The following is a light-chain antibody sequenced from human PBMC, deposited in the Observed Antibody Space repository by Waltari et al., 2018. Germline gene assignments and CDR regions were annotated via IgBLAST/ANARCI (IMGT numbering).Light chain of an antibody. J-gene: IGKJ1*01. CDR1: QSMGRY. V-gene: IGKV3-20*01. CDR2: GAS. Sequence: EIVLTQSPDTLSLSPGERATLPCRASQSMGRYLVWYQQKPGQAPRLLIYGASTRASGIPDRFSGSGSGTDFSLTISRLEPEDFAVYHCQKHDRLPATFGQGTKVEIK. CDR3: QKHDRLPAT.